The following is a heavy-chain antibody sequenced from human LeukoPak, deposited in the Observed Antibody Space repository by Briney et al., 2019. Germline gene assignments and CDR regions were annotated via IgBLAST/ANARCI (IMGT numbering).Heavy chain of an antibody. CDR2: ISSSSSYI. CDR3: ASVLYYYDSSASDY. J-gene: IGHJ4*02. CDR1: GFTFSSYS. D-gene: IGHD3-22*01. V-gene: IGHV3-21*01. Sequence: GGSLRLSCAASGFTFSSYSMNWVRQAPGKGLEWVSSISSSSSYIYYADSAKGRFTISRDNVKNSLYLQMNSLRAEDTAVYYCASVLYYYDSSASDYWGQGTLVTVSS.